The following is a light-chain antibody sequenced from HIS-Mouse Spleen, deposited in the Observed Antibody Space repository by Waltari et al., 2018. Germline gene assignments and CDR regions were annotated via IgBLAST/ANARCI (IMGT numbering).Light chain of an antibody. CDR2: EDN. Sequence: NFMLTQPHSVSESPGNTVTISCTGSRGSIASNYVQWYQQRPGSAPTTVIYEDNQRPSGVPDRCSGSIDSSSNSASLTISGLKTEDEADYYCQSYDSSNSWVFGGGTKLTVL. CDR1: RGSIASNY. V-gene: IGLV6-57*02. CDR3: QSYDSSNSWV. J-gene: IGLJ3*02.